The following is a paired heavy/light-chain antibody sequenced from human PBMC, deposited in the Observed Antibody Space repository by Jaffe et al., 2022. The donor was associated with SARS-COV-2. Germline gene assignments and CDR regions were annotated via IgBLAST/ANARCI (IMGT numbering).Heavy chain of an antibody. D-gene: IGHD3-22*01. CDR2: ISQDERDI. J-gene: IGHJ3*02. Sequence: EVQLVESGGGLVQPGGSLRLSCAASGFTFSTYWLTWVRQAPGKGLEWLANISQDERDIHYVDSVKGRFTISRDNTKNSLYLQMKSLRAEDTAVYYCARDLNYYESSGHYMDAFDIWGQGTMVTVSS. V-gene: IGHV3-7*01. CDR3: ARDLNYYESSGHYMDAFDI. CDR1: GFTFSTYW.
Light chain of an antibody. CDR2: AAS. CDR1: QDIRND. J-gene: IGKJ3*01. CDR3: LQDYNYPRT. Sequence: AIQMTQSPSSLSASVGDRVTITCRASQDIRNDLGWYQQKPGKAPNLLIFAASTLQSGVPSRFSGSGSGTDFTLTISSLQPEDFATYYCLQDYNYPRTFGPGTKVEIK. V-gene: IGKV1-6*01.